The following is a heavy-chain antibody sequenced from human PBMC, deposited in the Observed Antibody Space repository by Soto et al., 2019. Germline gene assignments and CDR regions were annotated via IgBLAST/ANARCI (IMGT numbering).Heavy chain of an antibody. CDR2: INHSGST. J-gene: IGHJ4*02. V-gene: IGHV4-34*01. CDR1: GGSFSGYY. Sequence: QVQLQQWGAGLLKPSETLSLTCAVYGGSFSGYYWSWIRQPPGKGLEWIGEINHSGSTNYNPSLKSRVTISVDTSKNQFSLKLSSVTAADTAVYYCASGSNYYKGNYWGQGTLVTVSS. CDR3: ASGSNYYKGNY. D-gene: IGHD3-10*01.